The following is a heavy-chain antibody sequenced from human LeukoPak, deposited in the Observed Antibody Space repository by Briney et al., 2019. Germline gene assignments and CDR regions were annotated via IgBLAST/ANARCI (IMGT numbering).Heavy chain of an antibody. D-gene: IGHD3-22*01. Sequence: AASVKVSCKASGGTFSSYAISWVRQAPGQGLEWMGGIIPIFGTANYAQKFQGRVTNTADESTSTAYMELSSLRSEDTAVYYCARLRFGGYYDSSGYSHYYFDYWGQGTLVTVSS. CDR1: GGTFSSYA. CDR2: IIPIFGTA. V-gene: IGHV1-69*13. J-gene: IGHJ4*02. CDR3: ARLRFGGYYDSSGYSHYYFDY.